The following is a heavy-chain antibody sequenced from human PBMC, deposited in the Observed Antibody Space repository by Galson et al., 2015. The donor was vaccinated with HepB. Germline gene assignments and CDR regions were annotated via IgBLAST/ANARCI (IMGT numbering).Heavy chain of an antibody. Sequence: SVKVSCKASGYTFTNYGISWVRQAPGQGLEWMGWVNVHTGDTNSAQKFQGRLTMTTDTSTSTAYMELRSLASDDTAVYYCARLLWAGDYRYPDFDHWGQGALVTVSA. J-gene: IGHJ4*02. CDR2: VNVHTGDT. CDR1: GYTFTNYG. CDR3: ARLLWAGDYRYPDFDH. V-gene: IGHV1-18*01. D-gene: IGHD3/OR15-3a*01.